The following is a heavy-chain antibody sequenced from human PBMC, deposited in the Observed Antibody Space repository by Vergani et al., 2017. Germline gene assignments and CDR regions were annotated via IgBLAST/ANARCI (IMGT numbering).Heavy chain of an antibody. J-gene: IGHJ5*02. Sequence: QVQLVQSGAEVKKPGSSVKVSCKASGGTFSSYAISWVRQAPGQGLEWMGGIIPIFGIANYAQKFQGRVTITADKSTSTAYMELSSLRSEDTAVYYCARDRSYGSGSYYNGGFDPWGQGTLVTVSS. CDR3: ARDRSYGSGSYYNGGFDP. D-gene: IGHD3-10*01. CDR1: GGTFSSYA. V-gene: IGHV1-69*17. CDR2: IIPIFGIA.